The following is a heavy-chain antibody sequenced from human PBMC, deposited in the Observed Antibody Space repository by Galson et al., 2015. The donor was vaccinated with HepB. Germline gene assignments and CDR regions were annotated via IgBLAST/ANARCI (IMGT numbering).Heavy chain of an antibody. V-gene: IGHV1-46*01. Sequence: SVKVSCKASGYTFTGYYMHWVRQAPGQGLEWMGIINPSGGSTSYAQKFQGRVTMTRDTSTSTVYMELSSLRSEDTAVYYCARAPGGHDEFDYWGQGTLVTISS. J-gene: IGHJ4*02. CDR3: ARAPGGHDEFDY. CDR2: INPSGGST. CDR1: GYTFTGYY.